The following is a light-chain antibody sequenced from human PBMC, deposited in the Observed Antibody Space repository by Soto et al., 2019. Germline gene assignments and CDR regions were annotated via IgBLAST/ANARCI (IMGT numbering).Light chain of an antibody. CDR2: EVS. CDR3: SSYTSSSSLGV. J-gene: IGLJ1*01. CDR1: STDVGGYNY. V-gene: IGLV2-14*01. Sequence: QSAPTQPASVSGSPGQSITISCTGTSTDVGGYNYVSWYQQHPAKAPKLMIYEVSNRPSGVSNRFSGSKSGNTASLTISGLQAEDEADYYCSSYTSSSSLGVFGTGTKVTVL.